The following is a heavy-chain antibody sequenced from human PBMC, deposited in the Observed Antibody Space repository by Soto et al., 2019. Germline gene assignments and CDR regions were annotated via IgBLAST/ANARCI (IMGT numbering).Heavy chain of an antibody. CDR1: GFTFSSYG. V-gene: IGHV3-30*18. D-gene: IGHD3-10*01. CDR2: ISYDGSNK. J-gene: IGHJ6*02. CDR3: AKQVRGPVFGPRYYYYYGMDV. Sequence: GGSLRLSCAASGFTFSSYGMHWVRQAPGKGLEWVAVISYDGSNKYYADSVKGRFTISRDNSKNTLYLKMNSLRAEDTAVYYCAKQVRGPVFGPRYYYYYGMDVWGQGTTVTVSS.